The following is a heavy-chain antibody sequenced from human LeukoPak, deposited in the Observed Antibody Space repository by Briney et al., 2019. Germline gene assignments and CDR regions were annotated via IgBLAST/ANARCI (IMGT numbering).Heavy chain of an antibody. CDR3: TTVPYYYDNSGYYHGVFDY. J-gene: IGHJ4*02. CDR1: GFTFGNAW. Sequence: GGSLRLSCAASGFTFGNAWMSWVRQAPGKGLEWVGRIKSKADGGTTDYAAPVKGRFTISKDDSKNTLYLQMNSLKTKDTAVYYCTTVPYYYDNSGYYHGVFDYWGQGTLVTVSS. CDR2: IKSKADGGTT. V-gene: IGHV3-15*01. D-gene: IGHD3-22*01.